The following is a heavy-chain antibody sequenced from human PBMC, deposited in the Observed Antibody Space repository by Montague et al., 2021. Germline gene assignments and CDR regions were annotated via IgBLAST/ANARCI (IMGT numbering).Heavy chain of an antibody. Sequence: SLRLSCAASGFSFNYYAMAWVRLAPGKGLEWVSAVSGDGGNTYYADSVKGRFTISRDSSESTVFLQMNSLRVDDSAVYYCAKGPSDDGRYLLHFESWGQGTLVTVSS. CDR3: AKGPSDDGRYLLHFES. CDR2: VSGDGGNT. CDR1: GFSFNYYA. D-gene: IGHD1-26*01. J-gene: IGHJ4*02. V-gene: IGHV3-23*01.